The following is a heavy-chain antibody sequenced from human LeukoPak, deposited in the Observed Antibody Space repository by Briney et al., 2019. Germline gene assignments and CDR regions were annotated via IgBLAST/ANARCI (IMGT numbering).Heavy chain of an antibody. CDR3: ARDQTGTTGYFDC. Sequence: PGGSLRLSCAASGFTFSSYEMNWVRQAPGKGLEWVSYISSSASTIYYADSVKGRFTISRDNAKNSLYLQMNCLRAEDTAVYYCARDQTGTTGYFDCWGQGILVTVSS. J-gene: IGHJ4*02. CDR1: GFTFSSYE. D-gene: IGHD1-7*01. CDR2: ISSSASTI. V-gene: IGHV3-48*03.